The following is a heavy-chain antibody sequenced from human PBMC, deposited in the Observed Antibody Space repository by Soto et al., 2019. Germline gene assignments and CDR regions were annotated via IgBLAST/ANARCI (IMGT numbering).Heavy chain of an antibody. CDR2: VFPSGST. J-gene: IGHJ4*02. CDR3: ARGSYGAGSDY. Sequence: SETLSLTCAVSGGSISSGDYSWSWIRQPPGKGLELIGYVFPSGSTYYSPSLESRVTISIDGSKNQFSLKLTSVTAADTAAYYCARGSYGAGSDYWGQGILVTVSS. V-gene: IGHV4-30-2*01. CDR1: GGSISSGDYS. D-gene: IGHD3-10*01.